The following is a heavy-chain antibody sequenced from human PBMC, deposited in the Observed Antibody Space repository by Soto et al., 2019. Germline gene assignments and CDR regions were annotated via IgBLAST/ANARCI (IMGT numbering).Heavy chain of an antibody. V-gene: IGHV3-7*01. CDR1: GFTYSNYW. CDR2: MNPDGSQT. J-gene: IGHJ1*01. CDR3: AREPRVLAY. D-gene: IGHD3-3*01. Sequence: AGGSLRLSCVASGFTYSNYWMAWVRQVPGKGLEWVAYMNPDGSQTFYVDSVKGRFTISRDNAKNPLYLQISSLRVEDTAVYYCAREPRVLAYWGQGTLVTVSS.